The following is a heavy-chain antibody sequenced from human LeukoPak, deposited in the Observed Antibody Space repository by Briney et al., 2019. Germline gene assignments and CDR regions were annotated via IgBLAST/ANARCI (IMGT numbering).Heavy chain of an antibody. CDR3: ARDQWRIVGATYYYYGMDV. V-gene: IGHV3-30-3*01. D-gene: IGHD1-26*01. CDR2: ISYDGSNK. Sequence: PGGSLRLSCAASGFTFSSYAMHWVRQAPGKGLEWVAVISYDGSNKYYADSVKGRFTISRDNSKSTLYLQMNSLRAEDTAVYYCARDQWRIVGATYYYYGMDVWGQGTTVTVSS. J-gene: IGHJ6*02. CDR1: GFTFSSYA.